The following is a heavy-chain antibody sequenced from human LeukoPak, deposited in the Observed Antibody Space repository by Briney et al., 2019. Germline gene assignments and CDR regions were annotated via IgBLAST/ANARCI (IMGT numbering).Heavy chain of an antibody. J-gene: IGHJ5*02. CDR3: ARDLDFSGSPGNWFDP. CDR2: IYHSGST. D-gene: IGHD3-22*01. Sequence: SETLSLTCAVSGGSISSSNWWSWVRQPPGKGLEWIGEIYHSGSTNYNPSLKSRVTISVDKSKNQFSLKLSSVTAADTAVYYCARDLDFSGSPGNWFDPWGQGTLVTVSS. CDR1: GGSISSSNW. V-gene: IGHV4-4*02.